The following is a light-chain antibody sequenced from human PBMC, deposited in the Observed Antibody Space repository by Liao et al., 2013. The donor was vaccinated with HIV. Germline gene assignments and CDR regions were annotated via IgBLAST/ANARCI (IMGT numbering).Light chain of an antibody. J-gene: IGLJ2*01. CDR1: DLGDRY. Sequence: SFELTQPPSVSVSPGQTASITCSGNDLGDRYVSWYQQRPGQSPVLVIYQDNKRPSGIPDRFSGSNSGNTATLTIRGTQAMDEADYYCQAWDSSTVVFGGGTKLTVL. CDR2: QDN. CDR3: QAWDSSTVV. V-gene: IGLV3-1*01.